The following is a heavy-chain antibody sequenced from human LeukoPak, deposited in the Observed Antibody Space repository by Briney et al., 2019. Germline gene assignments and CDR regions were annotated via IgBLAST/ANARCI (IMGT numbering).Heavy chain of an antibody. CDR2: ISSSGSTI. D-gene: IGHD3-22*01. CDR3: AGPYYYDSSGYYYGAFDI. Sequence: GGSLRLSCAASGFTFSDYYMSWLRQAPGKGLEWVSYISSSGSTIYYADSVKGRFTISRDNAKNSLYLQMNSLRAEDTAVYYCAGPYYYDSSGYYYGAFDIWGQGTMVTVSS. J-gene: IGHJ3*02. CDR1: GFTFSDYY. V-gene: IGHV3-11*01.